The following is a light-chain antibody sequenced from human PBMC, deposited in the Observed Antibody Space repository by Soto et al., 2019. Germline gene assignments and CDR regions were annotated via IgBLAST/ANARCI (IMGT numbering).Light chain of an antibody. Sequence: QSVLTQPASVSGSPGQSMTISCTGTSSDVGSYNLVSWYQQHPGKAPKLMIYEGSKRPSGVSNRFSGSKSGNTASLTISGLQAEDEADYYCCSYASSSSYVFGTGTKVTVL. CDR3: CSYASSSSYV. CDR2: EGS. J-gene: IGLJ1*01. V-gene: IGLV2-23*01. CDR1: SSDVGSYNL.